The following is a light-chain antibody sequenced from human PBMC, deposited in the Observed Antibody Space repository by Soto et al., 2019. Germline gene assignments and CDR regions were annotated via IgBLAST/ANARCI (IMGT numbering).Light chain of an antibody. V-gene: IGKV3-20*01. CDR2: GAS. Sequence: EIVLTQSPGTLSLSPGEGATLSCSASQIVSNNYLAWYQQKPGQSPRLLVYGASRRATGIPDRFSGSGSGTDFTLTISRLEPEDFAVYYCQPYGNSLPWTFGQGTKVEIK. CDR3: QPYGNSLPWT. J-gene: IGKJ1*01. CDR1: QIVSNNY.